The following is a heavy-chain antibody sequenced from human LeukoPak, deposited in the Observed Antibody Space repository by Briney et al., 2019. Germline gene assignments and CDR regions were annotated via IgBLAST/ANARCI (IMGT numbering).Heavy chain of an antibody. CDR1: GFTFSTYS. CDR2: ISSSSSYI. Sequence: GGSLRLSCAASGFTFSTYSMNWVRQAPGKGLEWVSSISSSSSYIYYADSMKGRFTISRDNAKNSLYLQMNSLRAEDTAVYYCLYHDSGVTSPLESYWGQGILVTVST. V-gene: IGHV3-21*01. J-gene: IGHJ4*02. D-gene: IGHD3-22*01. CDR3: LYHDSGVTSPLESY.